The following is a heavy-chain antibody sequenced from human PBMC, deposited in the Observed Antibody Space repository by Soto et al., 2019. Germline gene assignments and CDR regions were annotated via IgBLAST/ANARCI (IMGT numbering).Heavy chain of an antibody. CDR3: ARDLRPGADCSGGSCYFGY. CDR2: IWYDGSNK. J-gene: IGHJ4*02. Sequence: QVQLVESGGGVVQPGRSLRLSCAASGFTFSSYGMHWVRQAPGNGLEWVAVIWYDGSNKYYADSVKGRFTISRDNSKNTLYLQMNSLRAEDTAVYYCARDLRPGADCSGGSCYFGYWGQGPLVTVSS. V-gene: IGHV3-33*01. CDR1: GFTFSSYG. D-gene: IGHD2-15*01.